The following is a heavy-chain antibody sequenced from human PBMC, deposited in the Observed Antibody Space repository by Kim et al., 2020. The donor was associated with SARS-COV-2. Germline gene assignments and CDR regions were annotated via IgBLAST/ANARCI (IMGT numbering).Heavy chain of an antibody. V-gene: IGHV4-61*01. J-gene: IGHJ4*02. D-gene: IGHD2-15*01. CDR1: GGSVSSVSYY. Sequence: SETLSLTCIVSGGSVSSVSYYWSWIRQPPGTELEWIGYIYYSGSTNYNPSLKSRVTMSVDTSKNQFSLKLSSVTAADTAIYYCARVPARGYCLGGNCYPFDSWGQGTLVTVSS. CDR2: IYYSGST. CDR3: ARVPARGYCLGGNCYPFDS.